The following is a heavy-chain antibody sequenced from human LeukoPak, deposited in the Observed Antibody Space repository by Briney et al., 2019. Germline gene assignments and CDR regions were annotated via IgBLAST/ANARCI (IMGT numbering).Heavy chain of an antibody. CDR3: ARGKECSSAYCPLGY. D-gene: IGHD2-2*01. V-gene: IGHV1-18*04. CDR1: GYNFTNFG. Sequence: GASVEVSCKASGYNFTNFGISWVRQAPGQGLEWMAWISAYNGNTNYAQKFQDRVTMTTDTSTTTAYMELRSLRADDTALYYCARGKECSSAYCPLGYWGQGTLVTVSS. CDR2: ISAYNGNT. J-gene: IGHJ4*02.